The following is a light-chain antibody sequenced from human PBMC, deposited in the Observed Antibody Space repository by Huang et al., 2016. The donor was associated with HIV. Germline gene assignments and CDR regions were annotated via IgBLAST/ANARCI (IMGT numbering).Light chain of an antibody. CDR1: QSPRHSAGMAY. J-gene: IGKJ2*01. CDR2: GVD. Sequence: DIVMTQTPLSLSVTPGQPASISCKSSQSPRHSAGMAYLYWYLQKPGQPPQLLIYGVDNRFSGVPDRFSGSGSGTDFTVKISRVEAEDVGVYYCMHSTQHPYTFGQGTKLEIK. V-gene: IGKV2D-29*01. CDR3: MHSTQHPYT.